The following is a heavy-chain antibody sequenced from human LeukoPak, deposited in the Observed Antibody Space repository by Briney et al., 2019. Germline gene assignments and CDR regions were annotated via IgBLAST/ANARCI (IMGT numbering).Heavy chain of an antibody. D-gene: IGHD4-17*01. Sequence: GRSLRLSCAASGFTISANYISWVRQPPGKGLEWVSVIYTGGNTYFADSLKGRFTISRDNSKNTLYLQMNSLRAEDTAVYYCARGYYDYGDSGGYWGQGTLVTVSS. CDR2: IYTGGNT. CDR1: GFTISANY. J-gene: IGHJ4*02. CDR3: ARGYYDYGDSGGY. V-gene: IGHV3-66*02.